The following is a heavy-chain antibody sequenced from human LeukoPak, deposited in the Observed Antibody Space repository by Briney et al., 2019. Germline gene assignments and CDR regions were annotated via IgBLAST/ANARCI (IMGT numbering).Heavy chain of an antibody. J-gene: IGHJ4*02. D-gene: IGHD3-3*01. V-gene: IGHV3-23*01. CDR3: AKDLLSLEDYSR. CDR2: ISGSGGST. Sequence: GGSLRLSCAACGFTFSSYAMSWVRQAPGKGLEWVSAISGSGGSTYYADSVKGRFTISRDNSKNTLYLQMNSLRAEDTAVYYCAKDLLSLEDYSRWGQGTLVTVSS. CDR1: GFTFSSYA.